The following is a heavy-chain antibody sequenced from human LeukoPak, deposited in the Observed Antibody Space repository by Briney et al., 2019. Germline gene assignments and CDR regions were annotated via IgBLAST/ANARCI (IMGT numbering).Heavy chain of an antibody. V-gene: IGHV3-30*03. Sequence: GGSLRLSCAASGFTFSSYGMHWVRQAPGKGLEWVAVISYDGSNKYYADSVKGRFTISGDNSKNTLYLQMNSLRAEDTAVYYCATLGDSSGWYSLDYWGQGTLVTVSS. D-gene: IGHD6-19*01. J-gene: IGHJ4*02. CDR2: ISYDGSNK. CDR3: ATLGDSSGWYSLDY. CDR1: GFTFSSYG.